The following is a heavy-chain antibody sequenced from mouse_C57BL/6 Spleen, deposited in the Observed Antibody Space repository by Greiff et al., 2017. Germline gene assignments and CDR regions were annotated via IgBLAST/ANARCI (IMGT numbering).Heavy chain of an antibody. CDR2: IYPGDGDT. Sequence: QVQLQQSGPELVKPGASVKISCKASGYAFSSSWMNWVKQRPGKGLEWIGRIYPGDGDTNYNGKFKGKATLTADKSSSTAYMQLSSLTSEDSAVYVCAREEVYYGSSYRYFDVWGTGTTVTVSS. CDR3: AREEVYYGSSYRYFDV. D-gene: IGHD1-1*01. J-gene: IGHJ1*03. CDR1: GYAFSSSW. V-gene: IGHV1-82*01.